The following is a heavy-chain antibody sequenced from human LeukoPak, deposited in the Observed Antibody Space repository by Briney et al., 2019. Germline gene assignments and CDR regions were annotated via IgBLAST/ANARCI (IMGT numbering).Heavy chain of an antibody. CDR1: GFTFSSYA. CDR2: IYYSGST. V-gene: IGHV4-31*02. Sequence: LRLSCAASGFTFSSYAMSWVRQAPRKGLEWIGYIYYSGSTYYNPSLKSRVTISVDTSKNQFSLKLSSVTAADTAVYYCARDTPEYGMDVWGQGTTVTVSS. D-gene: IGHD2-15*01. CDR3: ARDTPEYGMDV. J-gene: IGHJ6*02.